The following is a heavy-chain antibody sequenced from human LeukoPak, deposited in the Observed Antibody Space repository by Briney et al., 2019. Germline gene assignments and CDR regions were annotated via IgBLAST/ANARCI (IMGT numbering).Heavy chain of an antibody. Sequence: GSLRLSCAASGFTFSNYAMTWVRQAPGKGLEWVSVISGSGGSTYYADSVKGRFTISRDNSKKTLYLQMGSLRAEDMAVYYCARDASPGRTVTTSQYFYYYYYMDVWGKGTTVTVSS. CDR2: ISGSGGST. J-gene: IGHJ6*03. V-gene: IGHV3-23*01. CDR3: ARDASPGRTVTTSQYFYYYYYMDV. D-gene: IGHD4-17*01. CDR1: GFTFSNYA.